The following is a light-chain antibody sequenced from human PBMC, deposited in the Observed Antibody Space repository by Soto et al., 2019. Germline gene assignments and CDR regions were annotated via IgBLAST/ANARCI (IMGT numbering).Light chain of an antibody. Sequence: QSALTQPPSASGSPGQSVTISCTGTSSDVGNYNYVSWYQQQPGKAPKLMIYEVTKRPSGVPDRFSGSKSGNTASLTVSGLQNQDEADYYCRSYAGSNTVVFGGGTKLTVL. J-gene: IGLJ2*01. V-gene: IGLV2-8*01. CDR2: EVT. CDR3: RSYAGSNTVV. CDR1: SSDVGNYNY.